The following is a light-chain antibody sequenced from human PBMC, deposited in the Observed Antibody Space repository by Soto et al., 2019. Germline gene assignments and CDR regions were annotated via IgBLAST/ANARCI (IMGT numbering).Light chain of an antibody. J-gene: IGKJ1*01. CDR3: QHYNSYSEA. CDR1: QTISSW. Sequence: DIQMTQSPSTLSGSVGERVTIPCRASQTISSWLAWYQQKPGKAPKLLIYKASTLKSGVPSRFSGSGSGTEFTLTISSLQPDDFATYYCQHYNSYSEAFGQGTKVELK. CDR2: KAS. V-gene: IGKV1-5*03.